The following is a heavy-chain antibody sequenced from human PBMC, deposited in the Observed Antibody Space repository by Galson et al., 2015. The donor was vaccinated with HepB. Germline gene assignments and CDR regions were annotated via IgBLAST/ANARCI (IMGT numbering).Heavy chain of an antibody. D-gene: IGHD6-19*01. J-gene: IGHJ5*02. Sequence: QSGAEVKKPGESLRISCKGSGYSFTSYWISWVRQMPGKGLEWMGRIDPSDSYTNYSPSFQGHVTISADKSISTAYLQWSSLKASDTAMYYCARHEGQAAVAGWFDPWGQGTLVTVSS. CDR2: IDPSDSYT. V-gene: IGHV5-10-1*01. CDR1: GYSFTSYW. CDR3: ARHEGQAAVAGWFDP.